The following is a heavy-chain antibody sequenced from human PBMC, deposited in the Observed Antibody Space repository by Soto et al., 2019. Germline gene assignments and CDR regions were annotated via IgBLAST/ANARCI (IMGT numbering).Heavy chain of an antibody. CDR3: ARDYFDRSGLYGMDL. CDR1: GYTFIDYY. Sequence: QLLQSGAEVRKPGASVKVSCKASGYTFIDYYMHWVRQAPGQGLEWMGWINPDTDDTHSAQKFHGRLIMTRDTSINTVYMELSSLTSDDTAVYYCARDYFDRSGLYGMDLWGQGTTVTVSS. CDR2: INPDTDDT. D-gene: IGHD3-22*01. V-gene: IGHV1-2*02. J-gene: IGHJ6*02.